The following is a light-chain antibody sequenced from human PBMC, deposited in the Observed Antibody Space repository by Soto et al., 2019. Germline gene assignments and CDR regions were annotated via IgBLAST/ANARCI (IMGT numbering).Light chain of an antibody. CDR1: QSVSGSY. V-gene: IGKV3-20*01. Sequence: ENVLTQSPGTLSLSPGERATLSCRASQSVSGSYLAWYQQKPGQAPRLLIYGASSRATGIPDRFSGSGSGTDFTLTISRLEPEDFAVYYCQQYGTSLITFGQGTRLEIK. CDR2: GAS. J-gene: IGKJ5*01. CDR3: QQYGTSLIT.